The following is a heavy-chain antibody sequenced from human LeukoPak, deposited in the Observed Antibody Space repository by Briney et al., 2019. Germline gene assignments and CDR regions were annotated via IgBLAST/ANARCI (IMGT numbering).Heavy chain of an antibody. J-gene: IGHJ6*03. Sequence: PSETLSLTCAVYGGSFSGYYWSWIRQPPGKGLEWIGEINHSGSTNYNPSLKSRVTISVDTSKNQFSLKLSSVTAADTAVYYCARDRMLVIAAANFFDYYYMDVWGKGTTVTVSS. CDR1: GGSFSGYY. CDR3: ARDRMLVIAAANFFDYYYMDV. V-gene: IGHV4-34*01. CDR2: INHSGST. D-gene: IGHD6-13*01.